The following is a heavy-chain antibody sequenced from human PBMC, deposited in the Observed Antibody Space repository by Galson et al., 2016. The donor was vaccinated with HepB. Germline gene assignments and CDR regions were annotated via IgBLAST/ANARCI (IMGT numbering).Heavy chain of an antibody. CDR1: GFMFGSYW. CDR3: ARGHSGYDYMFDY. CDR2: MNQIGTEK. Sequence: SLRLSCAASGFMFGSYWMNWVRQAPGKGPECVAKMNQIGTEKYYVDSVKGRFTISRDNAEKSLYLEMNSLTAEDTAIYYCARGHSGYDYMFDYWGQGTLVTVSS. D-gene: IGHD5-12*01. J-gene: IGHJ4*02. V-gene: IGHV3-7*03.